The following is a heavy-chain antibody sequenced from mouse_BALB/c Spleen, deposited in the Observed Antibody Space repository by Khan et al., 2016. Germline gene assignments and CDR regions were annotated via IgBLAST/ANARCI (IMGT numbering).Heavy chain of an antibody. CDR3: ARTGTDYAMDY. CDR2: IWSDGST. J-gene: IGHJ4*01. V-gene: IGHV2-6-1*01. CDR1: GFSITSYG. Sequence: QVQLKESGPGLVAPPQSLSITCTISGFSITSYGVHWVRQPPGKGLEWLVVIWSDGSTTYNSALKSRLSISKDNSKSQVFLKMNSLQTDDTAMYYCARTGTDYAMDYWGQGTAVTVSS. D-gene: IGHD4-1*01.